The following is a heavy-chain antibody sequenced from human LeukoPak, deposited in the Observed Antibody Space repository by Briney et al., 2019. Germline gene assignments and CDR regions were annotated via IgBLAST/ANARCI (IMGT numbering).Heavy chain of an antibody. D-gene: IGHD3-22*01. CDR2: ISGSGGST. V-gene: IGHV3-23*01. CDR3: AKWVTPSDYYDSSGSGAFDI. J-gene: IGHJ3*02. CDR1: GFTFSSYA. Sequence: PGGSLRLSCAASGFTFSSYAMSWVRRAPGKGLEWVSAISGSGGSTYYADSVKGRFTISRDNSKNTLYLQMNSLRAEDTAVYYCAKWVTPSDYYDSSGSGAFDIWGQGTMVTVSS.